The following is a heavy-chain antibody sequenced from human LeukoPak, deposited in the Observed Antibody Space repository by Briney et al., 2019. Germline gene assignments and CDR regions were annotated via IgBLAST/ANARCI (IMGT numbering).Heavy chain of an antibody. CDR3: ARDRVRGYYYDSSGIDY. Sequence: SETLSLTCTVSGGSISSSSYYWGWIRQPPGKGLEWIGSIYYSGSTYYNPSLKSRVTISVDTSKNQFSLKLSSVTAADTAVYYCARDRVRGYYYDSSGIDYWGQGTLVTVSS. J-gene: IGHJ4*02. CDR1: GGSISSSSYY. D-gene: IGHD3-22*01. CDR2: IYYSGST. V-gene: IGHV4-39*07.